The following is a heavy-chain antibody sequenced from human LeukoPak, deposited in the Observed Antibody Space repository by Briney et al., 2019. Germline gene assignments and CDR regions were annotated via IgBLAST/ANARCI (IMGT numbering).Heavy chain of an antibody. CDR3: ARWGAGIAAALD. CDR2: ISSSSIYI. Sequence: GSLRLSCAASGFTFSSYSMNWVRQAPGKGLEWVSSISSSSIYIYYADSVKGRFTISRDNAKNSLYLQMNSLRAEDTAVYYCARWGAGIAAALDWGQGTLVTVSS. J-gene: IGHJ1*01. V-gene: IGHV3-21*01. D-gene: IGHD6-13*01. CDR1: GFTFSSYS.